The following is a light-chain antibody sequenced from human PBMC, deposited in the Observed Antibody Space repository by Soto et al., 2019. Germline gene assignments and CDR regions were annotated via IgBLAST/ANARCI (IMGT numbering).Light chain of an antibody. CDR3: QQYYKCPLT. CDR2: GAS. V-gene: IGKV3-15*01. CDR1: QSVSSN. Sequence: EIVMTQSPATLSVSPGERATLSCRASQSVSSNLAWYQQKPGHAPRLLIYGASTRATGIPARFSGSGSGTECTLTISSLQSEDFAVYYCQQYYKCPLTFGGGTKGEIK. J-gene: IGKJ4*01.